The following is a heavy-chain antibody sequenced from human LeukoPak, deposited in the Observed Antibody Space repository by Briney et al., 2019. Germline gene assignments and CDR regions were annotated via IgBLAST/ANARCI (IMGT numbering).Heavy chain of an antibody. CDR1: GYTFTGYY. J-gene: IGHJ5*02. V-gene: IGHV1-2*02. CDR2: INPNSGGT. CDR3: AREAGWHNWFDP. Sequence: ASVKVSCKASGYTFTGYYMHWVRQAPGQGLEWMGWINPNSGGTNYAQKFQGRVTMTRDTSISTAYMGLSRLRSDDTAVYYCAREAGWHNWFDPWGQGTLVTVSS. D-gene: IGHD6-19*01.